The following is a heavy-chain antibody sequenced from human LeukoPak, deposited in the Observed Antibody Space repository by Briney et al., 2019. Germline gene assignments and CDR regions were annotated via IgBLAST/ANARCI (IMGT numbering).Heavy chain of an antibody. CDR2: ISYDGSNK. CDR1: GFTFSSYA. Sequence: PGRSLRLSCAASGFTFSSYAMHWVRQGPGKGLEWVAVISYDGSNKYYADSVKGRFTISRDNSKNTLYLQMNSLRAEDTAVYYCARDQDEYSRYYYYGMDVWGQGTTVTVSS. V-gene: IGHV3-30*04. CDR3: ARDQDEYSRYYYYGMDV. D-gene: IGHD6-6*01. J-gene: IGHJ6*02.